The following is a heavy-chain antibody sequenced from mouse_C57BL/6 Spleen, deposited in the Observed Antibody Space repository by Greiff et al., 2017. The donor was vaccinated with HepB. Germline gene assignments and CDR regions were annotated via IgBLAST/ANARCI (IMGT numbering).Heavy chain of an antibody. J-gene: IGHJ2*01. D-gene: IGHD1-1*01. Sequence: QVQLQQSGAELVRPGASVKLSCKASGYTFTDYYINWVKQRPGQGLEWIARIYPGSGNTYYNEKFKGKATLTADKSSSTAYMQLSSLTSEDSAVYFCARSYGSSYEDYWGQGTTLTVSS. CDR2: IYPGSGNT. V-gene: IGHV1-76*01. CDR3: ARSYGSSYEDY. CDR1: GYTFTDYY.